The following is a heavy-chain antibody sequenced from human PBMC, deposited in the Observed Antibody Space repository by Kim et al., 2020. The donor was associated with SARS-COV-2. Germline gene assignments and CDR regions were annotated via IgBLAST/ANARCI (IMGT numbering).Heavy chain of an antibody. Sequence: SETLSLTCTVSGGSISSYYWSWIRQPPGKGLEWIGHIYYGGSTNYNPSLKSRVTISVDTSKNQFSLKLSSVTAADTAVYYCARDSAIAAAGTELWGGMDVWGQGTTVTVSS. J-gene: IGHJ6*02. CDR1: GGSISSYY. CDR2: IYYGGST. CDR3: ARDSAIAAAGTELWGGMDV. V-gene: IGHV4-59*13. D-gene: IGHD6-13*01.